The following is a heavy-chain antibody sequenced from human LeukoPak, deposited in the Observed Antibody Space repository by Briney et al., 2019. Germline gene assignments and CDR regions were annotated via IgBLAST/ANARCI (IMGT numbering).Heavy chain of an antibody. CDR3: AREGVRWGKVRGYFDY. CDR1: GFTFSSYA. D-gene: IGHD3-10*01. CDR2: ISYDGSNK. J-gene: IGHJ4*02. Sequence: GGSLRLFCAASGFTFSSYAMHWVRQAPGKGLKGVAVISYDGSNKYYADSVKGRFTISRDNSKKTMYLQMNSLRAEDTAVYYCAREGVRWGKVRGYFDYWGQGTLVTVSS. V-gene: IGHV3-30*04.